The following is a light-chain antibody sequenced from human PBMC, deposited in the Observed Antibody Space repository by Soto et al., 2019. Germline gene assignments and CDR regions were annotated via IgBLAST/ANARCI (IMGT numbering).Light chain of an antibody. V-gene: IGLV2-11*01. J-gene: IGLJ2*01. Sequence: QSALTQPRSVSGSPGQSVTISCTGTSSDVGGYNYVSWYQQHPGKAPKLMIYDVSKRPSGVPDRFSGSKSGNTASLTISGLQAEDEADDYCCSYEGSLGVVFGGGTKVTVL. CDR1: SSDVGGYNY. CDR3: CSYEGSLGVV. CDR2: DVS.